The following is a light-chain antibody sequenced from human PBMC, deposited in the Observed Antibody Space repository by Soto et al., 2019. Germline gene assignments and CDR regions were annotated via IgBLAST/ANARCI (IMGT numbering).Light chain of an antibody. J-gene: IGKJ4*01. CDR2: WAS. Sequence: DIVMTQSPDSLAVSLGERATINCKSSQSVLYSSNNKNYLAWYQQKPGQPPKLLIYWASTRESGVPDRFSGSGSGTDFILTISSLQAEDGAVYFCQQYYNTPLTFGGGTKVEIK. CDR3: QQYYNTPLT. CDR1: QSVLYSSNNKNY. V-gene: IGKV4-1*01.